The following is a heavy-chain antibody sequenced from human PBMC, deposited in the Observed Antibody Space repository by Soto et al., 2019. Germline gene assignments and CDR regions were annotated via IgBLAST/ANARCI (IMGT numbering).Heavy chain of an antibody. J-gene: IGHJ5*02. CDR1: GGSVSSGYYY. Sequence: AETLSLTCTVSGGSVSSGYYYWIWVRQPPGKGLEWIGYIYYSGSTNYNPSLKSRVTISVDTSKNQFSLKLSPVTAADTAVYYCASLTVTYNWFDPWGQGTLVTVSS. CDR3: ASLTVTYNWFDP. V-gene: IGHV4-61*01. CDR2: IYYSGST. D-gene: IGHD4-4*01.